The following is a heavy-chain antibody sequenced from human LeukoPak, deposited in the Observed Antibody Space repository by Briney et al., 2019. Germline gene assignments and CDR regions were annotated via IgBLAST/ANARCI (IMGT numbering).Heavy chain of an antibody. J-gene: IGHJ4*02. Sequence: GGSLRLSCAASGFTFTNYWMTWVRRAPGKGPEWVANIRQDGSETNYVDSVRGRFTIARDNTKNSLYLQMTSLRGEDTAVYYCASRAGKPGNTPWCFDYWGQGALVTVSS. V-gene: IGHV3-7*01. CDR1: GFTFTNYW. D-gene: IGHD1-7*01. CDR3: ASRAGKPGNTPWCFDY. CDR2: IRQDGSET.